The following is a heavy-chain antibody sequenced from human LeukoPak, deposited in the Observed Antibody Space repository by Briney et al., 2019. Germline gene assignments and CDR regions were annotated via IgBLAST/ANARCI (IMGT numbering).Heavy chain of an antibody. J-gene: IGHJ3*02. CDR1: GGTFSSYA. CDR2: IIPIFGTA. Sequence: ASVKVSCKASGGTFSSYAISWVRQAPGQGLEWMGGIIPIFGTANYAQKFQGRVTITADESTSTAYMELSSLRSEDTAVYYCARMGVEWFRAFDIWGQGTMVTVSS. CDR3: ARMGVEWFRAFDI. V-gene: IGHV1-69*01. D-gene: IGHD3-3*01.